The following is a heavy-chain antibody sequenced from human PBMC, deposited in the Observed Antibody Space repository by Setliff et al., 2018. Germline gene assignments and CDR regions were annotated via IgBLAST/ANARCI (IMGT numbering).Heavy chain of an antibody. CDR1: GFTFSYYW. CDR3: ARARYCSSTSCYYYYYMDV. Sequence: HPGGSLRLSCAASGFTFSYYWMSWVRQAPGKGLEWVANIQQDGSEKYHVDSVMGRFTISRDNAKNTLYLQMNSLRAEDTAVYYCARARYCSSTSCYYYYYMDVWGKGTTVTVSS. J-gene: IGHJ6*03. D-gene: IGHD2-2*01. V-gene: IGHV3-7*01. CDR2: IQQDGSEK.